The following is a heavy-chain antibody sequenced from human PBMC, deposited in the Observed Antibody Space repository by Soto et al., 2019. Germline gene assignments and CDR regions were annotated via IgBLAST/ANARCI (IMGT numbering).Heavy chain of an antibody. CDR1: GGSISSYY. CDR3: ARWVYGDLPCYYYGMDV. V-gene: IGHV4-59*01. D-gene: IGHD4-17*01. Sequence: QVQLQESGPGLVKPSETLSLTCTVSGGSISSYYWSWIRQPPGKGLEWIGYIYYSGSTNYNPSLKSRVTISVDTSKNQFSLKLSSVTAADTAVYYCARWVYGDLPCYYYGMDVWGQGTTVTVSS. J-gene: IGHJ6*02. CDR2: IYYSGST.